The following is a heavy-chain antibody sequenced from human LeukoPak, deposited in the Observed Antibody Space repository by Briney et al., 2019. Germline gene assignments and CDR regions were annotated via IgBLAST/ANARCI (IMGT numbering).Heavy chain of an antibody. J-gene: IGHJ4*02. CDR2: FDPEDGET. Sequence: ASVKASCKVSGYTLTELSMHWVRQAPGKGLEWMGGFDPEDGETIYAQKFQGRVTMTEDTSTDTAYMELSSLRSEDTAVYYCATRRRWELLRSYFDYWGQGTLVTVSS. CDR3: ATRRRWELLRSYFDY. D-gene: IGHD1-26*01. CDR1: GYTLTELS. V-gene: IGHV1-24*01.